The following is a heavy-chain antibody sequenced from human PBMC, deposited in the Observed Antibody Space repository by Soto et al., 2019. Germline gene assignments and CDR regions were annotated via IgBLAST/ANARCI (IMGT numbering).Heavy chain of an antibody. CDR1: GYTFTSYA. D-gene: IGHD1-26*01. V-gene: IGHV1-3*01. Sequence: QVQLVQSGAEVKKPGASVKVSCKASGYTFTSYAMHWVRQAPGQRLEWMGWINAGNGNTKYSQKFQGRVTITRDTSASTAYMEVSSLRSEDTAVYYCARGASPLIAYWGQGTLVTVSS. CDR2: INAGNGNT. J-gene: IGHJ4*02. CDR3: ARGASPLIAY.